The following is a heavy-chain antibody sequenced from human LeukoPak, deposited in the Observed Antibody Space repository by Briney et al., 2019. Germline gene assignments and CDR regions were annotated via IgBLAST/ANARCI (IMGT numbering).Heavy chain of an antibody. CDR2: ISGSGDNT. V-gene: IGHV3-23*01. CDR3: AKRSGYTTGWFFDF. Sequence: GGSLKLSCAASGFSFSSYAMSWVHQAPGKGLEWVSSISGSGDNTYAESVKGRFTISRDNSKNTLFLQMNSLRAEDTAVFYCAKRSGYTTGWFFDFWGQGTLVTVSS. D-gene: IGHD6-19*01. CDR1: GFSFSSYA. J-gene: IGHJ4*02.